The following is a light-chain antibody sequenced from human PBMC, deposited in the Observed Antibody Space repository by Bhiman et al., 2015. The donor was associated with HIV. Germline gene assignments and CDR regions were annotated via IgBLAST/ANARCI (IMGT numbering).Light chain of an antibody. CDR2: DVN. Sequence: QSALTQPASVSGSPGQSITISCTGTSSDVGGYNYVSWYQQHPGKAPKLMIYDVNKRPSGLSNRFSGSKSGNTASLTISGLQAADEADYYCSSYTSRNTLVFGGGTKLTVL. J-gene: IGLJ3*02. CDR3: SSYTSRNTLV. CDR1: SSDVGGYNY. V-gene: IGLV2-14*01.